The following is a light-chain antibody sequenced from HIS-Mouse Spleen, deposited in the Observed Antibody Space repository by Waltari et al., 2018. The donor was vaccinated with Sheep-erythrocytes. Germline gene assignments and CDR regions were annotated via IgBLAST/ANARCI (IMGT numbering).Light chain of an antibody. J-gene: IGLJ3*02. Sequence: QSVLTQPPSVSGAPGQRVPISCTGSSSNIGAGYDGHWYQQLPGTAPNLLIYGNSNRPSGVPDRFSGSKSGTSASLAITGLQAEDEADYYCSSYTSSSTWVFGGGTKLTVL. CDR2: GNS. CDR3: SSYTSSSTWV. V-gene: IGLV1-40*01. CDR1: SSNIGAGYD.